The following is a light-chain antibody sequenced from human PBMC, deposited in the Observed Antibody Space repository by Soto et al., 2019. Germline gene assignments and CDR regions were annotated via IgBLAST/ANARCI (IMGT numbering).Light chain of an antibody. Sequence: IPITQSPYSMSASVGDRVTISFRAIQGIGNALGWYQQKPGKPPKVLIYGASNLQSGVATRFSGSGSGTEFTLIISGLQPEDSATYYCQQYTNTNNPWMFGQGSKVDIK. CDR2: GAS. CDR1: QGIGNA. V-gene: IGKV1-17*01. CDR3: QQYTNTNNPWM. J-gene: IGKJ1*01.